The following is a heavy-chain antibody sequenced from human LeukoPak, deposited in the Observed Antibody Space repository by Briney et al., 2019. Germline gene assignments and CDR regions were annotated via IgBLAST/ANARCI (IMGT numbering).Heavy chain of an antibody. Sequence: PGGSVTLTCASSLFTHDDYRMHWVRQPRAKELEWVSGISWSGGSTGYADSVKGRFTISRDNAKNSLYLQKNSLRAEDTALYYCARSPQQWELPDFDYWGQGTLVTVSS. V-gene: IGHV3-20*04. D-gene: IGHD1-26*01. CDR2: ISWSGGST. J-gene: IGHJ4*02. CDR3: ARSPQQWELPDFDY. CDR1: LFTHDDYR.